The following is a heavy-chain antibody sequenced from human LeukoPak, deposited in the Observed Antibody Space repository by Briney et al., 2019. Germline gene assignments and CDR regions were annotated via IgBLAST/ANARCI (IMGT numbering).Heavy chain of an antibody. CDR1: GFTFSSYS. CDR3: AKDVLMFYYFDY. J-gene: IGHJ4*02. V-gene: IGHV3-21*04. CDR2: ISSSSSYI. Sequence: GGSLRLSCAASGFTFSSYSMNWVRQAPGKGLEWVSSISSSSSYIYYADSVKGRFTISRDNSKNTLYLQMNSLRAEDTAVYYCAKDVLMFYYFDYWGQGTLVTVSS. D-gene: IGHD2-8*01.